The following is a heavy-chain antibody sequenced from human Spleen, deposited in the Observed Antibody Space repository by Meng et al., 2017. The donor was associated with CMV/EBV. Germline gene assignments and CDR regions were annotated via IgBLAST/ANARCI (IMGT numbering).Heavy chain of an antibody. D-gene: IGHD5-24*01. V-gene: IGHV1-2*02. J-gene: IGHJ4*02. CDR1: GYTFTGYY. CDR3: ARSVEMTTIYDY. CDR2: VNANSGAK. Sequence: ASVKVSCKASGYTFTGYYMNWVRQAPGQGLEWMGWVNANSGAKDYAQKFQGRVTMTRDTSISTAYMELSRLRSDDTAVYYCARSVEMTTIYDYWGQGTLVTVSS.